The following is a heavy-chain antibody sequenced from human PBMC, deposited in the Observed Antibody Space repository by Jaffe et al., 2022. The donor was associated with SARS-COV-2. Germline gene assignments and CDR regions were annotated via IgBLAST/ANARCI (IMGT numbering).Heavy chain of an antibody. CDR2: ISWNSGSI. D-gene: IGHD3-16*01. V-gene: IGHV3-9*01. CDR3: AKDTLGGWFDP. Sequence: EVQLVESGGGLVQPGRSLRLSCAASGFTFDDYAMHWVRQAPGKGLEWVSGISWNSGSIGYADSVKGRFTISRDNAKNSLYLQMNSLRAEDTALYYCAKDTLGGWFDPWGQGTLVTVSS. CDR1: GFTFDDYA. J-gene: IGHJ5*02.